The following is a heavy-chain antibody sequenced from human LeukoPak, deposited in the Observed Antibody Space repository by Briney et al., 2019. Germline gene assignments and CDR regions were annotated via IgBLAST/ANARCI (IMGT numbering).Heavy chain of an antibody. Sequence: GGSLRLSCAASGFTFSSYAMHWVRQAPGKGLEWVAVISYDGSNKYYADSVKGRFTISRDNSKNTLYLQMNSLRAEDTAVYYCARGLGGPYCGGDCSARRFDPWGQGTLVTVSS. CDR2: ISYDGSNK. D-gene: IGHD2-21*02. V-gene: IGHV3-30-3*01. CDR1: GFTFSSYA. CDR3: ARGLGGPYCGGDCSARRFDP. J-gene: IGHJ5*02.